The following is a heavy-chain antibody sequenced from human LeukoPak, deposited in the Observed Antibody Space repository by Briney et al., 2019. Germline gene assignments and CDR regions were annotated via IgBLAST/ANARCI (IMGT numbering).Heavy chain of an antibody. Sequence: SETLSLTCTVSNGSIGSYYWTWIRQPAGKGLEWIGRIHRTGSTNYNASLTSRVIMSVDTSKNQFSLRLTSLTAADTAVYYCAREGARDDFVVVPAALDFWGLGTLVTVSS. CDR1: NGSIGSYY. CDR3: AREGARDDFVVVPAALDF. J-gene: IGHJ4*02. V-gene: IGHV4-4*07. D-gene: IGHD2-2*01. CDR2: IHRTGST.